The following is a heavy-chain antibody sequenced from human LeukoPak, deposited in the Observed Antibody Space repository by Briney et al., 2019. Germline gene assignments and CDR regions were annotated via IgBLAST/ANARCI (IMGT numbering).Heavy chain of an antibody. Sequence: ASVKVSCKASGYTFTGYYMHWVRQAPGQGLEWMGWINPNSGGTNYAQKFQGRVTMTRDTSISTAYMELSRLRSDDTAVYYCARGNPPITMVVVEVGPFDYWGQGTLVTVSS. V-gene: IGHV1-2*02. D-gene: IGHD3-22*01. CDR3: ARGNPPITMVVVEVGPFDY. CDR1: GYTFTGYY. J-gene: IGHJ4*02. CDR2: INPNSGGT.